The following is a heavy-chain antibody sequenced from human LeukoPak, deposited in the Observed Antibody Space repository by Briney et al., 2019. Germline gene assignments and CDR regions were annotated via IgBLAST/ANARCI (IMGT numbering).Heavy chain of an antibody. J-gene: IGHJ4*02. D-gene: IGHD5-18*01. Sequence: GGSLRLSCAASGFTFSGSAMHWVRQASGKGLEWVGRIRSKANSYATAYAASVKGRFTISRDDSKNTAYLQMNSLKTEDTAVYYCTRLNSYGYVDPFGYWGQGTLVTVS. CDR2: IRSKANSYAT. CDR1: GFTFSGSA. V-gene: IGHV3-73*01. CDR3: TRLNSYGYVDPFGY.